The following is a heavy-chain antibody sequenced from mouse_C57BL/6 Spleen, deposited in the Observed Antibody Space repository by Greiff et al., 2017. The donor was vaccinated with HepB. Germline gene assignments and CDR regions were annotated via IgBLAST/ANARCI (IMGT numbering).Heavy chain of an antibody. V-gene: IGHV1-69*01. D-gene: IGHD2-5*01. CDR3: ARGYSNSPWFAY. CDR2: IDPSDSYT. CDR1: GYTFTSYW. Sequence: QVQLQQPGAELVMPGASVKLSCKASGYTFTSYWMHWVKQRPGQGLEWIGEIDPSDSYTNYNQKFKGKSTLTVDKSSSTDYMQLSSLTSEYSAVDYCARGYSNSPWFAYWGQGTLVTVSA. J-gene: IGHJ3*01.